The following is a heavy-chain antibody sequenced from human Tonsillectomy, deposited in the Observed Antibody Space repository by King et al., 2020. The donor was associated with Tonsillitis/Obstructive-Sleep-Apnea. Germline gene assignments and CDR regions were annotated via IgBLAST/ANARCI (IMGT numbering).Heavy chain of an antibody. V-gene: IGHV3-11*01. CDR3: ARLSDTAMVYYSDY. D-gene: IGHD5-18*01. CDR1: GFTFSDYY. J-gene: IGHJ4*02. CDR2: ISSSGRAI. Sequence: QVQLQESGGGLVKPGGSLRLACAASGFTFSDYYMSWIRQAPGKGLEWVSYISSSGRAIYYADSVKGRFTISRDNAKNLLYLQMNSLRAEDTAVYYCARLSDTAMVYYSDYWGQGTLITVSS.